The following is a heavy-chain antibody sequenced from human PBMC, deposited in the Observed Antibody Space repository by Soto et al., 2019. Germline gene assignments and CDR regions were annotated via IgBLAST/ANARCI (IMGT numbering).Heavy chain of an antibody. CDR1: GYSFSFYW. CDR3: ATAYVYDFENSNYYRDAFDI. V-gene: IGHV5-51*01. D-gene: IGHD3-22*01. J-gene: IGHJ3*02. CDR2: MYPDDSDI. Sequence: GESLKISCNASGYSFSFYWIGWVRQMPGRGLEWMAIMYPDDSDIRYSPSFEAHVTISADKSTSTAFLQWSSLKASDTAMYYCATAYVYDFENSNYYRDAFDIWGQGTLVTVSS.